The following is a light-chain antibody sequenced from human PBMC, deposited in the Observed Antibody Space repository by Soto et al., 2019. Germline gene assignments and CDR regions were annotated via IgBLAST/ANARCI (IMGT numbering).Light chain of an antibody. CDR2: DVS. CDR1: SSDIGGYNY. V-gene: IGLV2-14*01. Sequence: QSALTQPASVSGSPGQSTTISCTGTSSDIGGYNYVSWYQQLPGEAPKLIIYDVSDRPSGVSTRFSGPKSGNTASLTISGLQAEDEGDYYCSSFTSRHTDVFGTGTKVTVL. J-gene: IGLJ1*01. CDR3: SSFTSRHTDV.